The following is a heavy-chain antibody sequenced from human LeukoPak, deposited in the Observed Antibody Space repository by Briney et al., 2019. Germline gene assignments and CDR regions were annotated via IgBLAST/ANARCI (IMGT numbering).Heavy chain of an antibody. CDR2: IYYSGST. CDR3: ARRVAGSGSYSDY. J-gene: IGHJ4*02. Sequence: SETLSLTCTVSGGSISSGDYYWSWIRQPPGKGLEWIGYIYYSGSTHYNPSLKSRVTISVDTSKNQFSLKLSSVTAADTAVYYCARRVAGSGSYSDYWGQGTLVTVSS. CDR1: GGSISSGDYY. V-gene: IGHV4-30-4*01. D-gene: IGHD3-10*01.